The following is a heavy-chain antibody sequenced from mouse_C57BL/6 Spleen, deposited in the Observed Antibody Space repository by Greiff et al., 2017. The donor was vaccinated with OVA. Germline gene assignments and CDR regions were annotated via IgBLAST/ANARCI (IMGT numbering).Heavy chain of an antibody. CDR3: ARWDDYDGFAY. CDR2: IYPGSGST. CDR1: GYTFTSYW. J-gene: IGHJ3*01. Sequence: QVQLQQPGAELVKPGASVKMSCKASGYTFTSYWITWVKQRPGQGLEWIGDIYPGSGSTNYTEKFKSKATLTVDTSSSTAYMQLSSLTSEDSSVYYCARWDDYDGFAYWGQGTLVTVSA. V-gene: IGHV1-55*01. D-gene: IGHD2-4*01.